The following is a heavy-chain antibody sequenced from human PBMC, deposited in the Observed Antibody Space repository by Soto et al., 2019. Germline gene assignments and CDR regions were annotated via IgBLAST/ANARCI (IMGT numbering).Heavy chain of an antibody. Sequence: DVQLVESGGGLIQPGGSLRLSCEASGLTVTGKKYVAWVRQAPGKGLEWVSGVYDTDGIYDADSVKGRFTSSRDNSKTIVYLEMTSLTPDDTAVYYCATWRLREHAYDIWGLGTTVTVSS. CDR2: VYDTDGI. CDR1: GLTVTGKKY. J-gene: IGHJ3*02. D-gene: IGHD4-17*01. CDR3: ATWRLREHAYDI. V-gene: IGHV3-53*01.